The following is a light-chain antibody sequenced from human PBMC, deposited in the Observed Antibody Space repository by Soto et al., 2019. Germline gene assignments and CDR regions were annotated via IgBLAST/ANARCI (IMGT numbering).Light chain of an antibody. CDR2: EVF. CDR1: TXDVGGYDL. Sequence: QSVLTQPASVSGSPGQSITIPCTGTTXDVGGYDLVSWYQQHPGKAPKLMIYEVFKWPSGVSARFSGSKSGNTASLTISGLQAEDEADYYCCSFAGATWVFGGGTKVTVL. CDR3: CSFAGATWV. J-gene: IGLJ3*02. V-gene: IGLV2-23*02.